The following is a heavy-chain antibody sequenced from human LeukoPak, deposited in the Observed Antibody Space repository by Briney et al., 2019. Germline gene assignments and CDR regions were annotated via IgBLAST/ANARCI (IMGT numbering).Heavy chain of an antibody. CDR2: ISSSGSSR. V-gene: IGHV3-48*03. Sequence: PGGSLRLSCAASGFTFSRYEMNWVRQAPGKGLDWVSYISSSGSSRYYADSVKGRFTISRDNAKNSLYLQMNSLRVEDMAVYYCARLQSDYYYYGMDVWGQGTTVIVSS. CDR3: ARLQSDYYYYGMDV. J-gene: IGHJ6*02. CDR1: GFTFSRYE.